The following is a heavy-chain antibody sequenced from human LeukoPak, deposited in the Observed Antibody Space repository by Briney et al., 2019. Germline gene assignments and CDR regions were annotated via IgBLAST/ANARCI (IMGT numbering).Heavy chain of an antibody. D-gene: IGHD4-17*01. V-gene: IGHV4-39*07. Sequence: TSETLSLTCTVSGGSISSSSYYWGWIRQPPGKGLEWIGSIYYSGSTYYNPSLKSRVTISVDTSKNQFSLKLSSVTAADTAVYYCARTSKGDYESFYPWGFDPWGQGTLVTVSS. J-gene: IGHJ5*02. CDR1: GGSISSSSYY. CDR3: ARTSKGDYESFYPWGFDP. CDR2: IYYSGST.